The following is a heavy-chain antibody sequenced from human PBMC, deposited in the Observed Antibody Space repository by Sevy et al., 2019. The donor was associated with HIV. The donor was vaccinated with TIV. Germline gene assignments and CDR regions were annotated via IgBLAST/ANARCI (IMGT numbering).Heavy chain of an antibody. J-gene: IGHJ6*02. D-gene: IGHD3-3*01. CDR1: GGTFSSYA. CDR3: ARLDAPDYDFWSGYYSSNYYYYGMDV. V-gene: IGHV1-18*01. Sequence: ASVKVSCKASGGTFSSYAISWVRQAPGQGLEWMGWISAYNGNTNYAQKLQGRVTMTTDTSTSTAYMELRSLRSDDTAVYYCARLDAPDYDFWSGYYSSNYYYYGMDVWGQGTTVTVSS. CDR2: ISAYNGNT.